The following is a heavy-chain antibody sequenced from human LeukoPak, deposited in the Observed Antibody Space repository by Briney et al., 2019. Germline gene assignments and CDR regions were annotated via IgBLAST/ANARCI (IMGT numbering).Heavy chain of an antibody. D-gene: IGHD3-16*02. J-gene: IGHJ4*02. Sequence: PSETLSLTCTVSGGSISSYYWSWIRQPPGKGLEWIGYVSYTGSTNYNPSLKSRVTISVDTSKNQFSLKLSSVTAADTAVYYCARGGYDYVWGSYPPGYWGQGTLVTVSS. CDR3: ARGGYDYVWGSYPPGY. V-gene: IGHV4-59*12. CDR1: GGSISSYY. CDR2: VSYTGST.